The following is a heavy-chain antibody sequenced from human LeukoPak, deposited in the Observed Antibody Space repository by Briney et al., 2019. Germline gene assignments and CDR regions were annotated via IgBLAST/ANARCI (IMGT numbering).Heavy chain of an antibody. V-gene: IGHV1-18*01. CDR1: GYTFTSYG. D-gene: IGHD2-2*01. Sequence: ASVKVSCKASGYTFTSYGISWVRQAPGQGLEWMGWISAYNGNTNYAQKLQGRVTMTTDTSTSTAYMELRSLRSDGTAVYYCARWHQLLKPEGGNDYWGQGTLVTVSS. CDR2: ISAYNGNT. J-gene: IGHJ4*02. CDR3: ARWHQLLKPEGGNDY.